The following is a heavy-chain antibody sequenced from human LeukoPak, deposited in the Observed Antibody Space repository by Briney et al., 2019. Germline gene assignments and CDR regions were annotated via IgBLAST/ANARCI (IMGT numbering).Heavy chain of an antibody. CDR3: ARHGWLGYDILTGYYGSDWFDP. D-gene: IGHD3-9*01. CDR2: IYYSGST. V-gene: IGHV4-59*08. CDR1: GGSISSYY. Sequence: SETLSLTCTVSGGSISSYYWSWIRQPPGKGLEWIGYIYYSGSTNYNPSLKSRVTISVDTSKNQFSLKLSSVTAADTAVYYCARHGWLGYDILTGYYGSDWFDPWGQGTLVTVSP. J-gene: IGHJ5*02.